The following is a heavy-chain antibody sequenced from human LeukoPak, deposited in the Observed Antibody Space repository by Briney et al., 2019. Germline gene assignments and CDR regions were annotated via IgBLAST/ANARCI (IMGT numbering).Heavy chain of an antibody. CDR3: ARERRLSGRYYFDY. J-gene: IGHJ4*02. V-gene: IGHV3-48*01. D-gene: IGHD3-10*01. CDR2: ISSSSSTI. Sequence: GGSLRLSCAASGFTFSSYSMNWVRQAPGKGLEWVSYISSSSSTIYYADSVKGRFTISRDNAKNSLYLQMNSLRAEDTAVYYCARERRLSGRYYFDYWGQGTLVTVSS. CDR1: GFTFSSYS.